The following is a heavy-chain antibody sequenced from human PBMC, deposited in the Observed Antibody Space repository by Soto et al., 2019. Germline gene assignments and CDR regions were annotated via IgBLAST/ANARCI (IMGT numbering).Heavy chain of an antibody. Sequence: PETLSLTCAVYGGSFSGYYWSWIRPPPEKGLERIGEINHSGSTNYNPSLKSRVTISVDTSKNQFSLKLSSVTAADTAVYYCARALLEGSYVAAAGTYYGMDVWGQGTTVTVSS. CDR1: GGSFSGYY. J-gene: IGHJ6*02. V-gene: IGHV4-34*01. D-gene: IGHD6-13*01. CDR2: INHSGST. CDR3: ARALLEGSYVAAAGTYYGMDV.